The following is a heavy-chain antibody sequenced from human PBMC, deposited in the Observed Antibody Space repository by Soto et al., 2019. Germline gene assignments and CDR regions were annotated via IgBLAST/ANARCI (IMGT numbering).Heavy chain of an antibody. V-gene: IGHV5-10-1*01. CDR1: GYSFTGYW. CDR2: IDPDDSYI. Sequence: PGESLKISCKGSGYSFTGYWINWVRQMPGRGLEWMGRIDPDDSYINYSPSFQGHVTISADKSISTAYLQWSSLRSDDTAVYYCAREGRGKKAGYNGLVSLGYWGQGTLVTVSS. CDR3: AREGRGKKAGYNGLVSLGY. J-gene: IGHJ4*02. D-gene: IGHD2-2*02.